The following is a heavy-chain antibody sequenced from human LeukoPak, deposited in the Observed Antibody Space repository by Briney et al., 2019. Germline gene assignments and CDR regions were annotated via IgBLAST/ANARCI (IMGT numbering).Heavy chain of an antibody. D-gene: IGHD3-9*01. V-gene: IGHV3-9*01. CDR2: ISWNSGSI. CDR1: GFTFDDYA. J-gene: IGHJ4*02. CDR3: AKGNQKEKYYDILTGPIDY. Sequence: GGSLRLSCAASGFTFDDYAMHWVRQAPGKGLEWVSGISWNSGSIGYADSVKGRFTISRDNAKNSLYLQMNSLRAEDTALYYCAKGNQKEKYYDILTGPIDYWGQGTLVTVSS.